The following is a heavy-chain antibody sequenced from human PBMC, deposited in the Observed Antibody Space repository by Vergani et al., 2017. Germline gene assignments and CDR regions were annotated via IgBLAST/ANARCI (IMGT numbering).Heavy chain of an antibody. Sequence: QVQLVESGGGVVQPGRSLRLSCAASGFTFSSYAMHWVRQAPGKGLEWVAVISYDGSNKYYADSVKGRFTISSDNSKHTLYLQMNSLRAEDTAVYYCARDLFPDCSGGSCSEDYYYGMDVWGQGTTVTVSS. CDR3: ARDLFPDCSGGSCSEDYYYGMDV. CDR1: GFTFSSYA. D-gene: IGHD2-15*01. V-gene: IGHV3-30*01. J-gene: IGHJ6*02. CDR2: ISYDGSNK.